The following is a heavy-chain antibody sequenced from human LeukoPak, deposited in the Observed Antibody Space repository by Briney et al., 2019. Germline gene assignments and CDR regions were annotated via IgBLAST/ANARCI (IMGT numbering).Heavy chain of an antibody. CDR3: ARGRGILTGYGREYYFDY. Sequence: GGSLRLSCAASGFTFSSNAMHWVRQAPGKGLEYVSAISNNGGSTYYTNSVKGRFTISRDNSKNTLYLEMGSLRAEDMAVYYCARGRGILTGYGREYYFDYWGQGTLVTVSS. CDR2: ISNNGGST. D-gene: IGHD3-9*01. CDR1: GFTFSSNA. J-gene: IGHJ4*02. V-gene: IGHV3-64*01.